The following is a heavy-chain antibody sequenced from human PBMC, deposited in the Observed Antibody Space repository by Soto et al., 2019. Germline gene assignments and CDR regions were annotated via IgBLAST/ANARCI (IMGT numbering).Heavy chain of an antibody. D-gene: IGHD2-8*01. CDR2: IYWYDDK. V-gene: IGHV2-5*01. J-gene: IGHJ5*02. CDR3: ARRGSDVLYDWFDP. CDR1: GFSLSSHGVG. Sequence: QITLKESGPTLVKPTQTLTLTCTFSGFSLSSHGVGVGWIRQPPGKALEWLALIYWYDDKRYSPSLRNRLTITKDPSKNQVVLTMTNMGPVDTGTYYCARRGSDVLYDWFDPWGQGALVTVSS.